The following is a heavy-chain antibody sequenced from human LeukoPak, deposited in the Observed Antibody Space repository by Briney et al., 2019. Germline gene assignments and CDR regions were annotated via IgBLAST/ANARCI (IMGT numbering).Heavy chain of an antibody. V-gene: IGHV1-2*02. CDR1: GYTFTGYY. Sequence: ASVKVSCKASGYTFTGYYMHWVRQAPGQGLEWMGWINPNSGGTNYAQKFQGRVTMTRDTSISTAYMELSRLRSDDTAVYYCARALPVLLWFAVPGGFDYWGQGTLVTVSS. CDR2: INPNSGGT. D-gene: IGHD3-10*01. J-gene: IGHJ4*02. CDR3: ARALPVLLWFAVPGGFDY.